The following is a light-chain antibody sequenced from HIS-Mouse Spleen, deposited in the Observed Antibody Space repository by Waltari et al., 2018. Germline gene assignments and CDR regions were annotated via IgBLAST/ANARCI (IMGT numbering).Light chain of an antibody. CDR3: CSYAGSSTWV. J-gene: IGLJ3*02. CDR1: SSDVGSSNL. CDR2: ECS. V-gene: IGLV2-23*01. Sequence: QSALTQPASVSGSPGPSVTISCTGTSSDVGSSNLSPWYQQHPGKAPKLMIYECSKRPSGVSNRFSGSKSGNTASLTISGLQAEDEADYYCCSYAGSSTWVFGGGTKLTVL.